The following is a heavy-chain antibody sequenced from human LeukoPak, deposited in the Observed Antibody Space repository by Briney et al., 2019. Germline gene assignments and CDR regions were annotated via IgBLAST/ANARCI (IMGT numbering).Heavy chain of an antibody. D-gene: IGHD3-16*02. V-gene: IGHV3-23*01. CDR2: ISSTDAGT. CDR3: ARDRAVVGKLSLPFDY. CDR1: GFSLSSYA. Sequence: GGSLRLSCAASGFSLSSYAMSWVRQAPGKGLEWVSAISSTDAGTYHADSVRGRFTISRDSSKNTLYLQMNSLRAEDTAVYYCARDRAVVGKLSLPFDYWGQGTLVTVSS. J-gene: IGHJ4*02.